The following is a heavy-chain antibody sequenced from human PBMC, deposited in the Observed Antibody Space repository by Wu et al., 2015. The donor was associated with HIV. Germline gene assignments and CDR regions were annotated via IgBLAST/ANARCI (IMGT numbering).Heavy chain of an antibody. CDR3: ARGRTGYSSSWYVLYYYGMDV. CDR2: ISAYNGNT. CDR1: GYTFTSYG. J-gene: IGHJ6*04. D-gene: IGHD6-13*01. Sequence: QVQLVQSGAEVKKPGASVKVSCKASGYTFTSYGISWVRQAPGQGLEWMGWISAYNGNTNYAQKLQGRVTMTTDTSTSTAYMELRSLRSDDTAVYYCARGRTGYSSSWYVLYYYGMDVWGQRDHGPPSPQ. V-gene: IGHV1-18*01.